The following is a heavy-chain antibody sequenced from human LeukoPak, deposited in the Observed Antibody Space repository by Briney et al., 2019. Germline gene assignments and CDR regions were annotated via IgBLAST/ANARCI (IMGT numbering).Heavy chain of an antibody. Sequence: GSLRLSCSVSGFTFCNYALSWVRQAPGKGLELVSAISGSGDSTYYADSVKGRFTISRDNSKNTLYLQMNSLRAEDAAVYYCAKDPPWDCSGTSCYDDWGQGTLVTVSS. D-gene: IGHD2-2*01. CDR1: GFTFCNYA. V-gene: IGHV3-23*01. J-gene: IGHJ4*02. CDR3: AKDPPWDCSGTSCYDD. CDR2: ISGSGDST.